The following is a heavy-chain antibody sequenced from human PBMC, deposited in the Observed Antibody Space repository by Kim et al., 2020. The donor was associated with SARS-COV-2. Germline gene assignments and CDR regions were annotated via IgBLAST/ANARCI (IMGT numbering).Heavy chain of an antibody. J-gene: IGHJ5*02. CDR3: SRHYLGSAWHP. CDR1: GGPISGSSYY. D-gene: IGHD1-1*01. V-gene: IGHV4-39*01. CDR2: IYYSGST. Sequence: SETLSLTCTVSGGPISGSSYYWGWIRQPPGKGLEWIGCIYYSGSTYYKPSLQSRVTISVDTSKNQFSLKLTSATAADTAIYYCSRHYLGSAWHPCGQGTLVTVSS.